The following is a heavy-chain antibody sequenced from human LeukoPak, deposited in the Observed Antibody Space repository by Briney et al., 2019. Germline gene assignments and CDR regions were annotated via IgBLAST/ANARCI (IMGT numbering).Heavy chain of an antibody. CDR1: GGSFSGYH. Sequence: SETLSLTCGVYGGSFSGYHWTWIRQPPGKGLEWIGEINNSGSTNYNPSLKSRAIISLDTSKTQLSLKLTSVTAADTAVYYCARAKAGSSGYNFAFDIWGQGTMVTVSS. CDR2: INNSGST. D-gene: IGHD3-22*01. CDR3: ARAKAGSSGYNFAFDI. V-gene: IGHV4-34*01. J-gene: IGHJ3*02.